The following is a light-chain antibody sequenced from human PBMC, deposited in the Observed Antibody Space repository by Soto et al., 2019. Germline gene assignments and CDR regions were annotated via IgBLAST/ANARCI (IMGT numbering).Light chain of an antibody. Sequence: QSALTRPPSASGSPGQSVTISCTGTSSDVGGYNYVSWYQQHPGKAPKLMIYEVSNRPSGVSNRFSGSKPGNTASLTVSGLQAEDEADYYCSSYTSSSTLYVFGTGTKVTVL. CDR2: EVS. J-gene: IGLJ1*01. CDR3: SSYTSSSTLYV. CDR1: SSDVGGYNY. V-gene: IGLV2-14*01.